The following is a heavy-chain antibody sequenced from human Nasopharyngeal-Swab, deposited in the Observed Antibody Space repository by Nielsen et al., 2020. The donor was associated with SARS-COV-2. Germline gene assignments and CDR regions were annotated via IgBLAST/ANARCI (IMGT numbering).Heavy chain of an antibody. D-gene: IGHD5-18*01. CDR2: STWNSGNK. CDR3: ANARRTDTYGFESFAY. CDR1: GFTFENYA. J-gene: IGHJ4*02. V-gene: IGHV3-9*01. Sequence: LKISCAASGFTFENYAMHWVRQPPGKGLEWVPGSTWNSGNKGYVETVQGRFPISRDNARNSLYLQMNSLRAEDTALYYCANARRTDTYGFESFAYWGQATLVTVSS.